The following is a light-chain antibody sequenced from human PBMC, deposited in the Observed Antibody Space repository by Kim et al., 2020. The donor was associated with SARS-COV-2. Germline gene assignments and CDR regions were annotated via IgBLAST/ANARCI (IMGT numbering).Light chain of an antibody. CDR3: QSYDSSLSGSGV. CDR1: SSNIGAGYG. J-gene: IGLJ1*01. V-gene: IGLV1-40*01. Sequence: VPISCTGSSSNIGAGYGVHGYQQLPGTAPKLLIYGNSNRPSGVPDRFSGSKSGTSASLAITGLQAEDEADYYCQSYDSSLSGSGVFGTGTKVTVL. CDR2: GNS.